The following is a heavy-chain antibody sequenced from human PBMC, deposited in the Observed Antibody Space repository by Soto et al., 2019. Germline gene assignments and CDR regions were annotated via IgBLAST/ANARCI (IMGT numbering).Heavy chain of an antibody. J-gene: IGHJ2*01. Sequence: GGSLRLSCAASGFTFSSYWMSWVRQAPGKGLEWVANIKQDGSEKYYVDSVKGRFTISRDNAKNSLYLQMNSLRAEDTAVYYCARVHLTGDWYFDLWGRGTLVTVSS. CDR2: IKQDGSEK. D-gene: IGHD7-27*01. V-gene: IGHV3-7*03. CDR1: GFTFSSYW. CDR3: ARVHLTGDWYFDL.